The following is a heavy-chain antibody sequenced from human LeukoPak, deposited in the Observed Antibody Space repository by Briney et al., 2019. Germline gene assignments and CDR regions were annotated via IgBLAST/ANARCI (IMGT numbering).Heavy chain of an antibody. J-gene: IGHJ5*02. V-gene: IGHV3-74*01. Sequence: GGSLSLSCAASGYTFRTYWMHWVRQAPGKGRLWVSCINTDGSGTLHADSVKGRFTISRDNANNTLYLQMNSLRAEDTALYYCARAKPGGNWFDPWGQGTLVTVSS. CDR2: INTDGSGT. D-gene: IGHD3-16*01. CDR1: GYTFRTYW. CDR3: ARAKPGGNWFDP.